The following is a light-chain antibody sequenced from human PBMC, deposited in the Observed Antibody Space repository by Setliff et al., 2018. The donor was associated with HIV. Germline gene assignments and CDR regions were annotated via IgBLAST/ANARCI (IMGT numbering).Light chain of an antibody. CDR1: SSDVGGYNY. CDR3: CSYAGSYTFYV. CDR2: DVS. J-gene: IGLJ1*01. Sequence: QSALAQPRSVSGSPGQSVTISCTGTSSDVGGYNYVSWYQQHPGKAPKHMIYDVSKRPSGVPDRFSGSKSGNTASLTISGLQAEDEADYYCCSYAGSYTFYVFGTGTKVTVL. V-gene: IGLV2-11*01.